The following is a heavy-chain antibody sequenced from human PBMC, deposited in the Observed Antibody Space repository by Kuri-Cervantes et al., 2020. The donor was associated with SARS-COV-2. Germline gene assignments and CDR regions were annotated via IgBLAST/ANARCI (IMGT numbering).Heavy chain of an antibody. D-gene: IGHD6-19*01. CDR1: GFTFSSYA. CDR2: ISVSGGDT. Sequence: GESLKISCAASGFTFSSYAMAWVRQAPGKGLEWVSDISVSGGDTHYADSVRGRFTISRDNSKNTLYLQVDSLRAEDTAVYFCAKVNGILGSAWYGRAHFDHWGQGTLVTVSS. J-gene: IGHJ4*02. V-gene: IGHV3-23*01. CDR3: AKVNGILGSAWYGRAHFDH.